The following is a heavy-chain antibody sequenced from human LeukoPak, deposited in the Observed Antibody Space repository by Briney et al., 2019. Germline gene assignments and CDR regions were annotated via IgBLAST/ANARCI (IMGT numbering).Heavy chain of an antibody. Sequence: GGSLRLSCAASGFTFSTYWMSWVRQAPGKGLEWVANINQDGSGKDYVDSLKGRFTISRDNTKNSLYLQMNSLRAEDTAVYYCARGYRYVVYWGQGTLVTVSS. D-gene: IGHD6-13*01. J-gene: IGHJ4*02. CDR1: GFTFSTYW. CDR3: ARGYRYVVY. CDR2: INQDGSGK. V-gene: IGHV3-7*03.